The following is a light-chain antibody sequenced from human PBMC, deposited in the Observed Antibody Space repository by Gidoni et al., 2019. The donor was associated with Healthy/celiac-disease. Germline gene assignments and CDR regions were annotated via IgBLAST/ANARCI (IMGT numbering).Light chain of an antibody. CDR2: DVS. Sequence: QSALTQPRSVSGSPGQSVTISCTGTSSDVGCYNYVSWYQQHPGKAPKLMIYDVSKRPSGVPDRFSGSKSGNTASLTISGLQAEDEADYYCCSYAGSYPYVVFGGGTKLTVL. J-gene: IGLJ2*01. V-gene: IGLV2-11*01. CDR1: SSDVGCYNY. CDR3: CSYAGSYPYVV.